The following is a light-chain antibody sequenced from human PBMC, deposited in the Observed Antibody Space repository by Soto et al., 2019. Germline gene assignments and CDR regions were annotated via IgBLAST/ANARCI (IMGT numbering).Light chain of an antibody. J-gene: IGKJ1*01. CDR2: DAS. Sequence: EIVMAQSPATLSLSPGEIXTXXXXASQSVRSNLAWYQQNPGQPPRLLIYDASSRATGIPSRFSGSGSGTEFTLTISSLKSEDFAVYYCQQYDNWPRTFGQGTKVDIK. CDR1: QSVRSN. V-gene: IGKV3-15*01. CDR3: QQYDNWPRT.